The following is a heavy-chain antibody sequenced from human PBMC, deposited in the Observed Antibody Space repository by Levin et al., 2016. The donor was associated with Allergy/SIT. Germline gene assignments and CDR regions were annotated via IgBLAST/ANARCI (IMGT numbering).Heavy chain of an antibody. V-gene: IGHV4-59*01. D-gene: IGHD6-13*01. Sequence: RQAPGKGLEWIGYIYYSGSTNYNPSLKSRVTISVDTSKNQFSLKLSSVTAADTAVYYCAREQLGLYGMDVWGQGTTVTVSS. CDR2: IYYSGST. CDR3: AREQLGLYGMDV. J-gene: IGHJ6*02.